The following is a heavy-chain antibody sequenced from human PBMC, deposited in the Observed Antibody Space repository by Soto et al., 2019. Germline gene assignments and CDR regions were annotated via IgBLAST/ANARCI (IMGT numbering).Heavy chain of an antibody. Sequence: GGSLRLSCAASGFTFSSYGMHWVHQAPGKGLEWVAVISYDGSNKYYADSVKGRFTISRDNSKNTLYLQMNSLRAEDTAVYYCAKTAIRYCSSTSCSTPLYYWGQGTLVTVSS. CDR3: AKTAIRYCSSTSCSTPLYY. CDR1: GFTFSSYG. J-gene: IGHJ4*02. V-gene: IGHV3-30*18. CDR2: ISYDGSNK. D-gene: IGHD2-2*02.